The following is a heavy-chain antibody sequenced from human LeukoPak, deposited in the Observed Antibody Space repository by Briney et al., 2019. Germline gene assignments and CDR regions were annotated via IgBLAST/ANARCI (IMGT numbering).Heavy chain of an antibody. CDR1: GGSISSGSYY. Sequence: PSETLSLTCTVSGGSISSGSYYWSWIRQPAGKGLEWIGRIYTSGSTNYNPSLKSRVTISVDTSKNQFSLKLSSVTAADTAVYYCASLGYCSSTSCYTRPPDWGQGTLVTVSS. CDR3: ASLGYCSSTSCYTRPPD. V-gene: IGHV4-61*02. D-gene: IGHD2-2*02. CDR2: IYTSGST. J-gene: IGHJ4*02.